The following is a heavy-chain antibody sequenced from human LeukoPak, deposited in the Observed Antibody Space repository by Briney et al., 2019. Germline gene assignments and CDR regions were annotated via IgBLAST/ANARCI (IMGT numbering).Heavy chain of an antibody. CDR2: IIPMDGTS. V-gene: IGHV1-69*13. CDR1: GNTFSDYI. D-gene: IGHD3-9*01. CDR3: ATYDILTGFDI. Sequence: ASVKVSCKASGNTFSDYIFSRVRQAPGQGLEWMGGIIPMDGTSKNRQKFQDRVTVTADASTSTVYLEVSSLRSEDTAVYYCATYDILTGFDIWGQGTLVTVSS. J-gene: IGHJ4*02.